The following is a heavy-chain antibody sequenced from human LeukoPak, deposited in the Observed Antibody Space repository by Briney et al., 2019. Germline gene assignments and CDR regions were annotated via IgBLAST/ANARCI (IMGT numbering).Heavy chain of an antibody. V-gene: IGHV3-66*01. D-gene: IGHD6-13*01. Sequence: HTGGSLRLSCAASGFTVSSNYMSWVRQAPGKGLEWVSVIYSGGSTYYAGSVKGRFTISRDNSKNTLYLQMNSLRAEDTAVYYCARDEGSSWYPTQDYWGQGTLVTVSS. CDR1: GFTVSSNY. CDR2: IYSGGST. CDR3: ARDEGSSWYPTQDY. J-gene: IGHJ4*02.